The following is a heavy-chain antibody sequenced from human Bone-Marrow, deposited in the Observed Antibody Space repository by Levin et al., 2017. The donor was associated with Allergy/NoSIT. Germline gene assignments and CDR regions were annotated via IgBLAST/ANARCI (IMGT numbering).Heavy chain of an antibody. CDR1: GGTFNTNV. J-gene: IGHJ6*03. V-gene: IGHV1-69*13. CDR3: ARGVYYYYYMDV. Sequence: SVKVSCKTSGGTFNTNVFSWVRQAPGHGLEWMGGIIPILGTTYHAQKFQGRVTITADDSTSTVDMELSSLRSEDTAVYYCARGVYYYYYMDVWGKGTTVTVSS. CDR2: IIPILGTT.